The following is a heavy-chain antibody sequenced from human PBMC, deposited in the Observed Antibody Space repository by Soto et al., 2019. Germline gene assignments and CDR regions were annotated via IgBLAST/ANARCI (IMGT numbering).Heavy chain of an antibody. CDR2: IYYSGST. CDR3: AGGGTGYCSGGSCYHFDY. J-gene: IGHJ4*02. D-gene: IGHD2-15*01. Sequence: SETLSLTCTVSGGSISRGGYYWSWIRQHPGKGLEWIGYIYYSGSTYYNPSLKSRVTISVDTSKNQFSLKLSSVTAADTAVYYCAGGGTGYCSGGSCYHFDYWGQGTLVTVSS. CDR1: GGSISRGGYY. V-gene: IGHV4-31*02.